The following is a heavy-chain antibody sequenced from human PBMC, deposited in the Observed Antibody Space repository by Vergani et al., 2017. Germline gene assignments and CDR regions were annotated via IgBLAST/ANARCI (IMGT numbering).Heavy chain of an antibody. J-gene: IGHJ3*02. V-gene: IGHV1-2*02. D-gene: IGHD2-21*02. CDR1: GYTFTGYY. CDR3: ARPHCGGDCYSSAFDI. Sequence: QVQLVQSGAEVKKPGASVKVSCKASGYTFTGYYMHWVRQAPGQGLEWMGWINPNSGGTNYAQKFQGRVTMTRDTSISTAYMELSRLRSDDTAVYYCARPHCGGDCYSSAFDIWGQGTMVTVSS. CDR2: INPNSGGT.